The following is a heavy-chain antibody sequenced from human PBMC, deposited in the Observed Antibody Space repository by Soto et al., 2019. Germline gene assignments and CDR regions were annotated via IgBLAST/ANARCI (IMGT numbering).Heavy chain of an antibody. CDR2: INHSGST. CDR3: ARGPGTTVTTSDAFDI. Sequence: SETLSLTCAVYGGSFSGYYWSWIRQPPGKGLEWIGEINHSGSTNYNPSLKSRVTISVDTSKNQFSLKLSSVTAADTAVYYCARGPGTTVTTSDAFDIWGQGTMVTVSS. CDR1: GGSFSGYY. D-gene: IGHD4-17*01. V-gene: IGHV4-34*01. J-gene: IGHJ3*02.